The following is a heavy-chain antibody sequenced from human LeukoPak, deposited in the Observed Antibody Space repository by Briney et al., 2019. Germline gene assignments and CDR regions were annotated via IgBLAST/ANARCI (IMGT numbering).Heavy chain of an antibody. D-gene: IGHD3-3*01. CDR3: VTGTIFGVVTSLRFDY. J-gene: IGHJ4*02. CDR2: IKQDGSEK. Sequence: GGSLRLSCAASGFTFSSYGMHWARQAPGKGLEWVANIKQDGSEKYYVDSVKGRFTISRDNAKNSLYLQMNSLRAEDTAVYYCVTGTIFGVVTSLRFDYWGQGTLVTVSS. V-gene: IGHV3-7*01. CDR1: GFTFSSYG.